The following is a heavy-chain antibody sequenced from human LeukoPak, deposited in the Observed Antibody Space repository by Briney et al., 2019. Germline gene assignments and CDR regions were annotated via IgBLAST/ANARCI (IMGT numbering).Heavy chain of an antibody. Sequence: PGGSLRLSCAASGFTFSSYSMNWVRQAPGKGLEWVSSISSSSSYIYYADSVKGRFTISRDNAKNSLYLQMNSLRAEDTAVYYCARDRGWFGELSVVYWFDPWGQGTLVTVSS. CDR1: GFTFSSYS. D-gene: IGHD3-10*01. CDR2: ISSSSSYI. J-gene: IGHJ5*02. CDR3: ARDRGWFGELSVVYWFDP. V-gene: IGHV3-21*01.